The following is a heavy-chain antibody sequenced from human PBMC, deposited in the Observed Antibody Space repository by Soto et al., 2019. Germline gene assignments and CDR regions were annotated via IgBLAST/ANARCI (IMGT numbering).Heavy chain of an antibody. J-gene: IGHJ4*02. Sequence: KRTCVDFGYRCISHEMNWIRQTPGKGLEWISSISGSGTTKYADSVKGRFTISRDNAHKSIYLEMNSLRVEDTAVYYCARGGIHWGQGALVTVSS. V-gene: IGHV3-48*03. CDR3: ARGGIH. CDR2: ISGSGTT. CDR1: GYRCISHE. D-gene: IGHD6-13*01.